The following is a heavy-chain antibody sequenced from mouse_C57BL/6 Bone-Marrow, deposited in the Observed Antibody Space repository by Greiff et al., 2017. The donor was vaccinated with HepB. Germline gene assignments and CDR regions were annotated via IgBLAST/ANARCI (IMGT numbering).Heavy chain of an antibody. CDR2: ISSGGSYT. CDR3: AREGHWDAMDY. D-gene: IGHD4-1*01. V-gene: IGHV5-6*01. J-gene: IGHJ4*01. Sequence: EVKLMESGGDLVKPGGSLKLSCAASGFTFSSYGMSWVRQTPDKRLEWVATISSGGSYTYYPDSVKGRFTISRDNAKNTLYLQMSSLKSEDTAMYYCAREGHWDAMDYWGQGTSVTVSS. CDR1: GFTFSSYG.